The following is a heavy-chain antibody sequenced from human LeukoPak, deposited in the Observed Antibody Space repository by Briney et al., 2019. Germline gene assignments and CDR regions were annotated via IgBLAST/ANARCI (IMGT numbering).Heavy chain of an antibody. CDR3: AKGSSGYDLGYYYYYGMDV. J-gene: IGHJ6*02. CDR1: GFTFSSYG. CDR2: IRYDGSNK. D-gene: IGHD5-12*01. V-gene: IGHV3-30*02. Sequence: GGSLRLSCAASGFTFSSYGMHWVRQAPGKGLEWVAFIRYDGSNKYYAGSVKGRFTISRDNSKNTLYLQMNSLRAEDTAVYYCAKGSSGYDLGYYYYYGMDVWGQGTTVTVSS.